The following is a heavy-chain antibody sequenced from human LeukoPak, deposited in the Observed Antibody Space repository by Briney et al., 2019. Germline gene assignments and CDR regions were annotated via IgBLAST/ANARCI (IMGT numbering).Heavy chain of an antibody. CDR1: GGTFSSYA. CDR3: AREMWRYYYGSGEGWFDP. Sequence: SVKVSCRASGGTFSSYAISWVRQAPGQGLEWMGGIIPIFGTANYAQKFQGRVTITRNTSISTAYMELSSLRFEDTAVYYCAREMWRYYYGSGEGWFDPWGQGTLVTVSS. J-gene: IGHJ5*02. CDR2: IIPIFGTA. D-gene: IGHD3-10*01. V-gene: IGHV1-69*05.